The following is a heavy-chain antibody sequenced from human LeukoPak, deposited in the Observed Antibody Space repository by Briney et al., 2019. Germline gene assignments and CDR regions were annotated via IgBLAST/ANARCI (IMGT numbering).Heavy chain of an antibody. Sequence: GRSLRLSCAASGFTFSSYAMHWVRQAPGKGLEWVAVISYDGSNKYYADSVKGRFTISRDNSKNTLYLQMNSLRAEDTAVYYCARDQQWLPDYWGQGNPGHRLL. D-gene: IGHD6-19*01. J-gene: IGHJ4*02. CDR1: GFTFSSYA. CDR3: ARDQQWLPDY. V-gene: IGHV3-30*04. CDR2: ISYDGSNK.